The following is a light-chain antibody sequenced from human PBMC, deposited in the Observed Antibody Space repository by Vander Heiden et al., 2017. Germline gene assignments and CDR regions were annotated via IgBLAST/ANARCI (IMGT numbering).Light chain of an antibody. CDR3: SSSGGRNNLV. CDR1: SSDVAGYNS. V-gene: IGLV2-8*01. Sequence: QSALTQPPSASGSPGQSVTITRTGTSSDVAGYNSVSWYQQHPGKAPKLMIYEVSKRPSGVPDRFSGSKSGNTASLTVSGLQAEDEADYYCSSSGGRNNLVFGGGTKMTVL. CDR2: EVS. J-gene: IGLJ3*02.